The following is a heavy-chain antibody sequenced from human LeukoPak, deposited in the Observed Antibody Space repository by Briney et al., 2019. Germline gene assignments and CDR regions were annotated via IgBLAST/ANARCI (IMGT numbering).Heavy chain of an antibody. CDR1: GASISTHY. D-gene: IGHD3-3*01. CDR3: ATLKRGSVFGYFNF. CDR2: LRDTEST. Sequence: SETLSLTYTVSGASISTHYWSWLRQPPGKELEWIAYLRDTESTKDNPSLKSRVALSADTSKNQFSLRLTSVTAADTAIYYCATLKRGSVFGYFNFWGQGLPVTVSS. J-gene: IGHJ4*02. V-gene: IGHV4-59*11.